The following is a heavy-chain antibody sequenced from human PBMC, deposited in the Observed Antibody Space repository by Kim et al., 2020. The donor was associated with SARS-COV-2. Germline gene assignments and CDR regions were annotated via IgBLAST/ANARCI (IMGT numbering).Heavy chain of an antibody. CDR2: IYPGDSDT. Sequence: GESLKISCKGSGYSFTSYWIGWVRQMPGKGLEWMGIIYPGDSDTRYSPSFQGQVTISADKSISTAYLQWSSLKASDTAMYYCAIHGVRGVIKDYYYGMDVWGQGTTVTVSS. J-gene: IGHJ6*02. CDR1: GYSFTSYW. V-gene: IGHV5-51*01. D-gene: IGHD3-10*01. CDR3: AIHGVRGVIKDYYYGMDV.